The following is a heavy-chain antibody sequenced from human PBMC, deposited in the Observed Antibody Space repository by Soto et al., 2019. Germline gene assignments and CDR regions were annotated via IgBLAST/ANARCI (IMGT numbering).Heavy chain of an antibody. V-gene: IGHV4-31*02. CDR2: IYYSGST. CDR3: ARDRFYYDSSGYYFEAHMDV. D-gene: IGHD3-22*01. J-gene: IGHJ6*02. Sequence: SETLSLTCTVSGGSFSSGGYYWSWIRQHPGKGLEWIGYIYYSGSTYYNPSLKSRVTISVDTSKNQFSLKLSSVTAADTAVYYCARDRFYYDSSGYYFEAHMDVWGQGTTVTVSS. CDR1: GGSFSSGGYY.